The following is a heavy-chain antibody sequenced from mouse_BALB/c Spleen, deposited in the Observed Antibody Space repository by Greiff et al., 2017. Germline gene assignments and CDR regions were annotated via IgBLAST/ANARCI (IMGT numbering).Heavy chain of an antibody. CDR3: ARDHYYGSRAWFAY. Sequence: EVKLMESGGGLVKPGGSLKLSCAASGFTFSDYYMYWVRQTPEKRLEWVATISDGGSYTYYPDSVKGRFTISRDNAKNTLYLQMSSLKSEDTAMYYCARDHYYGSRAWFAYWGQGTLVTVSA. CDR2: ISDGGSYT. V-gene: IGHV5-4*02. CDR1: GFTFSDYY. D-gene: IGHD1-1*01. J-gene: IGHJ3*01.